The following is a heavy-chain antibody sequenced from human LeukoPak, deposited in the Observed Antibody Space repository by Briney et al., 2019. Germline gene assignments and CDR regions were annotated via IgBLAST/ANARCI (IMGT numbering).Heavy chain of an antibody. CDR2: IFPGDSET. J-gene: IGHJ5*02. CDR1: GYSFTNYW. CDR3: ARGYCSGGSCYANWFDP. Sequence: GECLKISCKGSGYSFTNYWIAWVRQMPGKGLEWMGIIFPGDSETRYSPSFQGQVTTSADKSISTAYLQWSSLKASDTAMYYCARGYCSGGSCYANWFDPWGQGTLVTVRS. D-gene: IGHD2-15*01. V-gene: IGHV5-51*01.